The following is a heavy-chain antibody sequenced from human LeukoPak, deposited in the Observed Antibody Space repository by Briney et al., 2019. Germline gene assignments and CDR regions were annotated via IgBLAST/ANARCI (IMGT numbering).Heavy chain of an antibody. CDR3: ATMELPQSWDYFDY. CDR2: IYSGGST. CDR1: GFTVSSNY. D-gene: IGHD1-26*01. Sequence: GGSLRLSCAASGFTVSSNYMSWVRQASGKGLEWVSVIYSGGSTYYADSVKGRFTISRDNSKNTLYLQMNSLRAEDTAVYYCATMELPQSWDYFDYWGQGTLVAVSS. J-gene: IGHJ4*02. V-gene: IGHV3-53*01.